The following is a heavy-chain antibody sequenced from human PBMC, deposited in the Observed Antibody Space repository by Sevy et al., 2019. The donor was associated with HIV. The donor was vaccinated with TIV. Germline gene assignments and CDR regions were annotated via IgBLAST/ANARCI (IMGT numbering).Heavy chain of an antibody. Sequence: GGSLRLSCGASGFTFSTYAMSWVRQAPGKGLDWVSTITGSGGNKFYSDSVKGRFTISRDNSMNMVYLQLNSLRVEDMAVYYCAKHVGNPLGPFDIWGQGTMVTVSS. CDR2: ITGSGGNK. V-gene: IGHV3-23*01. D-gene: IGHD3-16*01. CDR1: GFTFSTYA. CDR3: AKHVGNPLGPFDI. J-gene: IGHJ3*02.